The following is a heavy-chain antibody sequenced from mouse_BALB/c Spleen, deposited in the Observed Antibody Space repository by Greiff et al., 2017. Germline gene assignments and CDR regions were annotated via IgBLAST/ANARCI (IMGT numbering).Heavy chain of an antibody. V-gene: IGHV5-9-4*01. J-gene: IGHJ3*01. CDR2: ISSGGSYT. CDR3: ARHGNQAWFAY. CDR1: GFTFSSYA. Sequence: EVQLVESGGGLVKPGGSLKLSCAASGFTFSSYAMSWVRQSPEKRLEWVAEISSGGSYTSYPDTVTGRFTISRDNAKNTLYLKMSSLRSEDTAMYYCARHGNQAWFAYWGQGTLVTVSA.